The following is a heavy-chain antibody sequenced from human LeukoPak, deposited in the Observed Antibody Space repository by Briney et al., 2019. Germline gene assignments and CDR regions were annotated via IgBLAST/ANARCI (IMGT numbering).Heavy chain of an antibody. V-gene: IGHV4-59*01. D-gene: IGHD4-17*01. Sequence: SETLSLTCTIPGDSTNTYFWSWIRQPPGKGLEWIGYIYYTGTTNYNPSLKSRVTISVDTSKNQFPLKVSSVTAADTGVYYCASKSTDHGELRFDYWGQGTLVTVSS. J-gene: IGHJ4*02. CDR2: IYYTGTT. CDR3: ASKSTDHGELRFDY. CDR1: GDSTNTYF.